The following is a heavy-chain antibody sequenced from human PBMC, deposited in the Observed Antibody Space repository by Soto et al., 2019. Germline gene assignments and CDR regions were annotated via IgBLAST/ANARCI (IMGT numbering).Heavy chain of an antibody. CDR1: GFTFSSYW. V-gene: IGHV3-7*01. J-gene: IGHJ4*01. CDR2: IKQDGSEQ. D-gene: IGHD5-18*01. CDR3: ARVTYSYGWIFDY. Sequence: EVQLVESGGGLVQPGGSLRLSCAASGFTFSSYWMSWVRQAPGKGLEWVANIKQDGSEQYYMDSVKGRFTISRDNAKNSLYLQMNTLRAEDTAVYFCARVTYSYGWIFDYWGQGTLVTVSS.